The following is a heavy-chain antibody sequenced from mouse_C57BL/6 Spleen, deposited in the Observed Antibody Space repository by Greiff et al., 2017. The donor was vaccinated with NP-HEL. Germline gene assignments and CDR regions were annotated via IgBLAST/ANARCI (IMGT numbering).Heavy chain of an antibody. V-gene: IGHV5-4*01. CDR2: ISDGGSYT. J-gene: IGHJ1*03. CDR3: ARAPGLRRNWYYDV. Sequence: EVQVVESGGGLVKPGGSLKLSCAASGFTFSSYAMSWVRQTPEKRLEWVATISDGGSYTYYPDNVKGRFTISRDNAKNNLYLQMSHLKSEDTAMYDCARAPGLRRNWYYDVWGTGTTVTVAS. CDR1: GFTFSSYA. D-gene: IGHD2-2*01.